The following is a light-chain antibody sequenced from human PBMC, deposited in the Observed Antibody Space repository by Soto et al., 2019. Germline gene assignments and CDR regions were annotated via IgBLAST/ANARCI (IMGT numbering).Light chain of an antibody. Sequence: DIQMTQSPTSVSASVGDKVTITCRASQDINTYLAWYQHKFGRAPRLLIYVASSLQSGVPSRFSGSGSGTDFSLTIIDLQSDDVATYYCQQANSFPWTFGQGTKVEIK. CDR1: QDINTY. V-gene: IGKV1-12*01. CDR2: VAS. J-gene: IGKJ1*01. CDR3: QQANSFPWT.